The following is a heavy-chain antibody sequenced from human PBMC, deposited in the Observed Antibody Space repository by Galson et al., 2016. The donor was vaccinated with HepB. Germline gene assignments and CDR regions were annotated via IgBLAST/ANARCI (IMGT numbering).Heavy chain of an antibody. CDR2: IKPDGSEN. CDR3: ARRQMYTMSSFDY. Sequence: SLRLSCAASGFTFSTYWMSWVRQAPGKGLEWVANIKPDGSENYYVDSVKVRFTISRDTARSSLYLQMNSLRAEDPAVYYCARRQMYTMSSFDYWGQGTLVTVSS. J-gene: IGHJ4*02. CDR1: GFTFSTYW. D-gene: IGHD5-24*01. V-gene: IGHV3-7*01.